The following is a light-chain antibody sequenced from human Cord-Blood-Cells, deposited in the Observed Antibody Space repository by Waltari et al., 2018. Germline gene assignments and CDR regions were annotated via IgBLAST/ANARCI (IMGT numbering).Light chain of an antibody. V-gene: IGKV4-1*01. CDR1: QSVLYSSNNKNY. CDR3: QQYYRTPRT. J-gene: IGKJ1*01. Sequence: DIVMTQSPDSLAVSLGERTTINCKSSQSVLYSSNNKNYLAWYQQKPGQPPKLLIYWASTRESGVPDRFSCSWSGAEFTLTISSLQAEDVAVYYCQQYYRTPRTFGQGTKVEIK. CDR2: WAS.